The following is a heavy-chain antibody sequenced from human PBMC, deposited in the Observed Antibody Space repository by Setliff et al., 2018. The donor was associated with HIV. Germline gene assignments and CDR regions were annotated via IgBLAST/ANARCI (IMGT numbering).Heavy chain of an antibody. V-gene: IGHV1-69*13. Sequence: SVKVSCKASGGTFSNYGFAWVRQAPGQGLEWMGGIIPIFGSADYAQKFQGRVTISADESTSTVYLELSNLTSDDTAMYYCASKGDYYTSKTLDSWGQGTLVTVSS. CDR2: IIPIFGSA. D-gene: IGHD3-10*01. CDR3: ASKGDYYTSKTLDS. CDR1: GGTFSNYG. J-gene: IGHJ4*02.